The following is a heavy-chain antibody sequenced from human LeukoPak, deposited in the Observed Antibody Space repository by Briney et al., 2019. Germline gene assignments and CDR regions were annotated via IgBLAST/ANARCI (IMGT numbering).Heavy chain of an antibody. V-gene: IGHV3-66*01. CDR2: IYSGGST. Sequence: AGGSLRLSCAASGFTVSSNYMSWVRQAPGKGLEWVSVIYSGGSTYYADSVKGRFTISRDNSKNTLYLQMNSLRAEDTAVYYCARDGLADPFDYWGQGTLVTVSS. J-gene: IGHJ4*02. CDR1: GFTVSSNY. D-gene: IGHD6-19*01. CDR3: ARDGLADPFDY.